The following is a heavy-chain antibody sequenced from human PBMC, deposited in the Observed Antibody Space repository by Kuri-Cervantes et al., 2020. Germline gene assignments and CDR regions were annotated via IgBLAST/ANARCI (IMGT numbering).Heavy chain of an antibody. J-gene: IGHJ4*02. CDR2: INAGNGNT. V-gene: IGHV1-3*01. D-gene: IGHD3-10*01. Sequence: ASVKVSCKASGYTFTNYVMHWARQAPGQGLEWMGWINAGNGNTKYSQKFQGRVTITRDTSASTVYMELSSLRSEDTAVYYCARDQYRAAMVRGVYPSSFDYWGQGTLVTVSS. CDR1: GYTFTNYV. CDR3: ARDQYRAAMVRGVYPSSFDY.